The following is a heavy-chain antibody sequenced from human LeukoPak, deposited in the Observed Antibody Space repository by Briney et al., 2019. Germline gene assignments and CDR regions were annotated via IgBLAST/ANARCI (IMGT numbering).Heavy chain of an antibody. V-gene: IGHV1-69*06. D-gene: IGHD5-18*01. J-gene: IGHJ4*02. CDR1: GGTFSSYA. Sequence: SVKVSCTASGGTFSSYAISWVRQAPGQGLEWMGGIIPIFGTANYAQKFQGRVTITADKSTSTAYMELRSLRSEDTAVYYCAREVVGYSYGQAFDYWGQGTLVTVSS. CDR3: AREVVGYSYGQAFDY. CDR2: IIPIFGTA.